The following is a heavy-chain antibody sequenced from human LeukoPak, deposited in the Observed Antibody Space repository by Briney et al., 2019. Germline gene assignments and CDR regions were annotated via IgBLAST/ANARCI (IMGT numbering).Heavy chain of an antibody. Sequence: SETLSLTCAVYGGSFSGYYWSWIRQPPGKGLEWIGEINHSGSTDYNPSLKSRVTISVDTSKNQFSLKLSSVTAADTALYYCAREIHYDSSGQRSLHAFDIWGQGTMVTVSS. CDR1: GGSFSGYY. V-gene: IGHV4-34*01. CDR2: INHSGST. CDR3: AREIHYDSSGQRSLHAFDI. D-gene: IGHD3-22*01. J-gene: IGHJ3*02.